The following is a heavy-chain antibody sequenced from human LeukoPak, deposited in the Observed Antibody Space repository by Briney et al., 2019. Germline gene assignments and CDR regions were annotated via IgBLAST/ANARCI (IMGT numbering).Heavy chain of an antibody. CDR1: GFTFSSYW. J-gene: IGHJ4*02. CDR2: INNDGSST. CDR3: AKGSQGDY. Sequence: PGGSLRLSCAASGFTFSSYWMHWVRQAPGKGLVWVSRINNDGSSTTYADSVKGRFTITRDNAKNTLYLQMNSLRAEDTAVYYCAKGSQGDYWGQGTLVTVSS. V-gene: IGHV3-74*01.